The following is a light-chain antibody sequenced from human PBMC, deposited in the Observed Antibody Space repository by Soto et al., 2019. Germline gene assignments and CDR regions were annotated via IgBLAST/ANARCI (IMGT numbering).Light chain of an antibody. CDR1: QSVVSDY. J-gene: IGKJ2*01. CDR2: GAS. V-gene: IGKV3-20*01. CDR3: QQYGGAPYT. Sequence: EIVLTQSPDTLSLSPGEGVTLSCRASQSVVSDYVAWYQQKPGQAPRLLIYGASIGATSLPAGFSGSGSGTDFSLTISRLELEDFGVYYCQQYGGAPYTFGPGTKL.